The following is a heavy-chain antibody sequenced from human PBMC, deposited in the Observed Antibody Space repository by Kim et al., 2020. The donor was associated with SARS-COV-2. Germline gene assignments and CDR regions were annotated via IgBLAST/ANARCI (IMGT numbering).Heavy chain of an antibody. CDR1: GFTFSSYG. D-gene: IGHD2-2*02. J-gene: IGHJ4*02. V-gene: IGHV3-33*01. CDR3: ARKGRYCSSTSCYMLDPAFDY. Sequence: GGSLRLSCAASGFTFSSYGMHWVRQAPGKGLEWVAVIWYDGSNKYYADSVKGRFTISRDNSKNTLYLQMNSLRAEDTAVYYCARKGRYCSSTSCYMLDPAFDYWGEGNLVTVSS. CDR2: IWYDGSNK.